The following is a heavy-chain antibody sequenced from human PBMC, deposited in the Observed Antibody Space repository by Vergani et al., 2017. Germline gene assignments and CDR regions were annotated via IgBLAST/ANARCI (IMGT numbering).Heavy chain of an antibody. D-gene: IGHD2/OR15-2a*01. CDR3: VKEKIDLGSYFFDS. CDR1: GFTFSNSV. J-gene: IGHJ4*03. CDR2: ISGPGLST. Sequence: EVHLLESGGGFVQSGGSLRLSCAASGFTFSNSVVSWVRQAPGRGLAWVSSISGPGLSTYYADSVKGRFSIFRDNSKNTVFLQMHSLRAEDTAIYYCVKEKIDLGSYFFDSWGHGILVTVSS. V-gene: IGHV3-23*01.